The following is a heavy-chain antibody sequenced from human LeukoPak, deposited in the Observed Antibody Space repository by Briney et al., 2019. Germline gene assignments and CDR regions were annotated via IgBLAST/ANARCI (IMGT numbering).Heavy chain of an antibody. Sequence: GGSLRLSCAASGFTVSSIHMVWVRQAPGKGLEWVSSVRASGVGTRYADSVKGRFTISRDNSKNTLYLQMNSLRVGDTAVYYCAQVRPPSGSGWYGGDDYWGQGILVTVSS. V-gene: IGHV3-23*01. CDR1: GFTVSSIH. CDR2: VRASGVGT. J-gene: IGHJ4*02. CDR3: AQVRPPSGSGWYGGDDY. D-gene: IGHD6-19*01.